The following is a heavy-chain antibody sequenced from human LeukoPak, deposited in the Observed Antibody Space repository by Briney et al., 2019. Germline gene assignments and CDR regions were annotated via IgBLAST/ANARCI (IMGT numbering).Heavy chain of an antibody. CDR1: GGSFSGYY. D-gene: IGHD1-20*01. V-gene: IGHV4-34*01. J-gene: IGHJ4*02. Sequence: SETLSLTCAVYGGSFSGYYWSWIRQPPGKGLEWIGEINHSGSTNYNPSLKSRVTISVDTSKNQFSLKLSSVTAADTAVYYCARGEGRTNWKYDYWGQGTLVTVSS. CDR3: ARGEGRTNWKYDY. CDR2: INHSGST.